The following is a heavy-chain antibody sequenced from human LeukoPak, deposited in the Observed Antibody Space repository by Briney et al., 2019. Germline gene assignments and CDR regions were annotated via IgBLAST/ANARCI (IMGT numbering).Heavy chain of an antibody. V-gene: IGHV3-7*01. CDR1: GFTFSSYW. D-gene: IGHD1-20*01. CDR3: VMYTWGNVPDI. J-gene: IGHJ3*02. Sequence: PGGSLRLSCAASGFTFSSYWMSWVRQAPGKGLEWVANIKQDGSEKYYVDSVKGRFTISRDNAKNTLYLQMNSLRAEDTAVYFCVMYTWGNVPDIWGQGTLVTVSS. CDR2: IKQDGSEK.